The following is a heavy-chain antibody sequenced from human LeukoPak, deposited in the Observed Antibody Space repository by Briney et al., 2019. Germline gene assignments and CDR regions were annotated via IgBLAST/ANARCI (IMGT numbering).Heavy chain of an antibody. Sequence: PGGSLRPSCAASGFTFSSYSMNWVRQAPGKGLEWVSSISSSSSYIYCADSVKGRFTISRDNAKNSLYLQMNSLRAEDTAVYYCARAPSSSWYNWFDPWGQGTLVTVSS. V-gene: IGHV3-21*01. CDR3: ARAPSSSWYNWFDP. D-gene: IGHD6-13*01. CDR2: ISSSSSYI. CDR1: GFTFSSYS. J-gene: IGHJ5*02.